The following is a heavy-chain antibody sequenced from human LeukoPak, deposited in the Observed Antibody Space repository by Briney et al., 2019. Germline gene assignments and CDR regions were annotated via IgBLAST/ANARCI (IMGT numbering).Heavy chain of an antibody. CDR3: AKDYPPARLLQGAFDI. CDR2: ISGSGGST. CDR1: GFTFSSYG. J-gene: IGHJ3*02. D-gene: IGHD3-10*01. Sequence: PGGSLRLSCAASGFTFSSYGMSWVRQAPGKGLEWVSAISGSGGSTYYADSVKGRFTISRDNSKNTLYLQMNSLRAEDTAVYYCAKDYPPARLLQGAFDIWGQGTMVTVSS. V-gene: IGHV3-23*01.